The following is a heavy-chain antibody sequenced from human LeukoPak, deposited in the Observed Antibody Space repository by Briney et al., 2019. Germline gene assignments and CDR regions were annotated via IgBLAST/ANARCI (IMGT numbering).Heavy chain of an antibody. J-gene: IGHJ4*02. Sequence: QSGGSLRLSCAASGFTFSSYAMHWVRQAPGKGLEWVAVISYDGSNKYYADSVKGRFTISRNNSKNTLYLQMNSLRAEDTAVYYCASIGVGATDFDYWGQGTLVTVSS. CDR1: GFTFSSYA. CDR3: ASIGVGATDFDY. V-gene: IGHV3-30*04. CDR2: ISYDGSNK. D-gene: IGHD1-26*01.